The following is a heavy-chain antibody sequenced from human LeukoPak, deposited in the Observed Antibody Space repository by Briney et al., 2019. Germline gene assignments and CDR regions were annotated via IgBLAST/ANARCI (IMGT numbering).Heavy chain of an antibody. CDR2: IIPIFGTT. J-gene: IGHJ3*02. Sequence: ASVKVSCKASGGTFSSYAISWVRQAPGQGLEWMGGIIPIFGTTNYAQKFQGRVTITADESTNTAYMELSSLRSEDTAVYYCASELAQGWKDAFDIWGQGTMVTVSS. CDR1: GGTFSSYA. CDR3: ASELAQGWKDAFDI. D-gene: IGHD1-1*01. V-gene: IGHV1-69*13.